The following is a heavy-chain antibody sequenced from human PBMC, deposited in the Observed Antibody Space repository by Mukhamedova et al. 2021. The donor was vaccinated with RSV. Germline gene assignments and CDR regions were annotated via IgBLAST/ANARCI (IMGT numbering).Heavy chain of an antibody. V-gene: IGHV5-51*01. Sequence: RQTPGKGLEWMGIIYPGDSDTRYSPSFQGQVTISADKSISTAYLQWSRLKASDTAMYYCARPVETAIDYWGQGTLVTVSS. CDR3: ARPVETAIDY. D-gene: IGHD5-18*01. CDR2: IYPGDSDT. J-gene: IGHJ4*02.